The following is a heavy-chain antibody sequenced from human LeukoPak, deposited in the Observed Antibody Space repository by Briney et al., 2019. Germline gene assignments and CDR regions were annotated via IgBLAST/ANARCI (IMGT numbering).Heavy chain of an antibody. CDR2: INPNSGGT. J-gene: IGHJ4*02. CDR3: AREAGDGYTQAHDY. V-gene: IGHV1-2*02. CDR1: GYTFTGYY. Sequence: ASVKVSCKASGYTFTGYYMHWVRHAPGQGREWMGWINPNSGGTNYAQTFQGRVTMTRDTSISTAYMELSRLRSDDTAVYYCAREAGDGYTQAHDYWGQGTLVTVSS. D-gene: IGHD5-24*01.